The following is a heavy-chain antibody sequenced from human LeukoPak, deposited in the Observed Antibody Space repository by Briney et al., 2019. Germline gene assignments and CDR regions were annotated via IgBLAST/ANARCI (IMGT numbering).Heavy chain of an antibody. CDR1: GGTFSSYA. CDR2: IIPIFGTA. Sequence: ASVKVSCKASGGTFSSYAISWVRQAPGQGLEWMGGIIPIFGTANYAQKFQGRVTITADESTSTAYMELSSLRSEDTAVYYCARSEEHSSSWGYFQHWGQGTLVTVSS. V-gene: IGHV1-69*13. CDR3: ARSEEHSSSWGYFQH. J-gene: IGHJ1*01. D-gene: IGHD6-13*01.